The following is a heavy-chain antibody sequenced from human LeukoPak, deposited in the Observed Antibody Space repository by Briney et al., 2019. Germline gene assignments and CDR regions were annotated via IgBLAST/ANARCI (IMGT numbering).Heavy chain of an antibody. CDR3: AQNGYYFES. CDR1: GGSFSGYY. Sequence: SETLSLTCAVYGGSFSGYYWSWIRQPPGKGLEWIGEINHSGTTNYNPFLKSRVAISVDTSKNQFSLKLSFVTAADTAVYYCAQNGYYFESWGQGTLATVSS. J-gene: IGHJ4*02. V-gene: IGHV4-34*01. CDR2: INHSGTT. D-gene: IGHD3-22*01.